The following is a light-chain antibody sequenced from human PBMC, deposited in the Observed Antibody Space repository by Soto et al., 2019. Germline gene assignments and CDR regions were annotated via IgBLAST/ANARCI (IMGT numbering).Light chain of an antibody. CDR2: DAS. V-gene: IGKV1-27*01. Sequence: DIQMTQSPSSLSASVGDRVAITCRASQGISIYLAWYQQKPGKVPKLLIYDASTLQSGVPSRFSGSGSGTDFTLTISSLQPEDVATYYCQKYNGAPLTFGGGTKVEIK. CDR1: QGISIY. J-gene: IGKJ4*01. CDR3: QKYNGAPLT.